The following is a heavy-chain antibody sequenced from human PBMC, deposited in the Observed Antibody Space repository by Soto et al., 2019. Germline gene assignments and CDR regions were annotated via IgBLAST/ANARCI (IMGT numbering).Heavy chain of an antibody. CDR1: GFTFSSYG. J-gene: IGHJ5*02. CDR3: AKDSNYYDSSDERNWFDP. D-gene: IGHD3-22*01. Sequence: QPGGSLRLSCAASGFTFSSYGMHWVRQAPGKGLEWVAVISYDGSNKYYADSVKGRFTISRDNSKNTLYLQMNSLRAEDTAVYYCAKDSNYYDSSDERNWFDPWVQGTLVTVSS. V-gene: IGHV3-30*18. CDR2: ISYDGSNK.